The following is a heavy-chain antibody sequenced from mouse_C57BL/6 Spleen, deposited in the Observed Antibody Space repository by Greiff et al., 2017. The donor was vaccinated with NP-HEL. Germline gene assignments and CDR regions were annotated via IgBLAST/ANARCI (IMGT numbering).Heavy chain of an antibody. CDR2: IYPETGGT. J-gene: IGHJ3*01. Sequence: VQLQQSGAELVRPGASVTLSCKASGYTFTDYEMHWVKQTPVHGLEWIGAIYPETGGTAYNQKFTGKAILTADKASSTAYRELRRLTSEDSAVYYCTRAGGRGFAYWGQGTLVTVSA. CDR3: TRAGGRGFAY. D-gene: IGHD3-3*01. CDR1: GYTFTDYE. V-gene: IGHV1-15*01.